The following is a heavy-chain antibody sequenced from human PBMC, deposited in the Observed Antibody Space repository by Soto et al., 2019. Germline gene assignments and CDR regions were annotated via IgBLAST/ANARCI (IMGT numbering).Heavy chain of an antibody. Sequence: QVQLVQSGAEVKKPGASVKVSCKASGYTFTSYGISWVRQAPGQGLEWMGGISAYNGNTNYAQKLQGRVTMTTDTSTITDYMELRSLRSDDTAVYYCARGAPPHYYYYGMDVWGQGTTVTVSS. J-gene: IGHJ6*02. CDR1: GYTFTSYG. V-gene: IGHV1-18*01. CDR2: ISAYNGNT. CDR3: ARGAPPHYYYYGMDV.